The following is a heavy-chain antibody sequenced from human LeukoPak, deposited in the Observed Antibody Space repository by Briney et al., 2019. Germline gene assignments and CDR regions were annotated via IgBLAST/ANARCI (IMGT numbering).Heavy chain of an antibody. J-gene: IGHJ4*02. D-gene: IGHD2-15*01. Sequence: SETLSLTCTVSGGSITNINYYWGWIRQPPGKGLEWIGSIYYSGSTYYNPSLKSRVTILVGTSNNQFSLKLNSVTAADTAVYYCAREGYCSGGTCYGWIPIDYWGQGTLVTVSS. CDR1: GGSITNINYY. CDR2: IYYSGST. CDR3: AREGYCSGGTCYGWIPIDY. V-gene: IGHV4-39*07.